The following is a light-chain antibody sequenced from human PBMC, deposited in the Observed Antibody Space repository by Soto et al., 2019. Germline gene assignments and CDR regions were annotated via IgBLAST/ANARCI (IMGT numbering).Light chain of an antibody. CDR1: QSISTS. CDR3: QQSYNSPLT. CDR2: AAS. J-gene: IGKJ4*01. Sequence: DIQMTQSPSSLSASVGDRVTITCRASQSISTSLNWFQQKPGKAPKLLIYAASSLQSGVPSRFRGNGSGTEFTLTITSLQPEDFATYSCQQSYNSPLTFGGGTKVEIK. V-gene: IGKV1-39*01.